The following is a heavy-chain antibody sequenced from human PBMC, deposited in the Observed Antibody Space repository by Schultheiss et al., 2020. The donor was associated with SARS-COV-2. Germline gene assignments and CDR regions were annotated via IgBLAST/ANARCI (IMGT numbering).Heavy chain of an antibody. CDR3: AKDGGALVDTGRVDY. CDR1: GGSFSGYY. J-gene: IGHJ4*02. CDR2: INHSGST. V-gene: IGHV4-34*01. Sequence: SETLSLTCAVYGGSFSGYYWSWIRQPPGKGLEWIGEINHSGSTNYNPSLKSRVTISVDKSKNQFSLKLSSVTAADTAVYYCAKDGGALVDTGRVDYWGQGTLVTVSS. D-gene: IGHD5-18*01.